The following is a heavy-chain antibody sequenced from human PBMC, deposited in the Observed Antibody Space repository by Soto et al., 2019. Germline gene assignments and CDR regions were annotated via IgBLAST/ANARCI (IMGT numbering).Heavy chain of an antibody. CDR1: GFTFTSSA. CDR2: IVVGSGNT. V-gene: IGHV1-58*01. Sequence: ASVKVSCKASGFTFTSSAVQWVRQARGQRLEWIGWIVVGSGNTNYAQKFQERVTITRDMSTSTAYMEPSSLRSEDTAVYYCAADKTTVTTFFDYWGQGTLVTVSS. CDR3: AADKTTVTTFFDY. D-gene: IGHD4-17*01. J-gene: IGHJ4*02.